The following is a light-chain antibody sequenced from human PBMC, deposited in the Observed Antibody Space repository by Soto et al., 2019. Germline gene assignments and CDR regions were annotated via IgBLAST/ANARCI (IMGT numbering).Light chain of an antibody. CDR2: DVS. CDR1: SSDVGGYNY. CDR3: SSYTSSSTLV. J-gene: IGLJ2*01. Sequence: SALTQPASVSGSPGQSITLSCTGTSSDVGGYNYVSWYQQHPVKAPKLMIYDVSNRPSGVSNRFSGSKSGNTASLTISGLQAEDEADYYCSSYTSSSTLVFGGGTKVTVL. V-gene: IGLV2-14*01.